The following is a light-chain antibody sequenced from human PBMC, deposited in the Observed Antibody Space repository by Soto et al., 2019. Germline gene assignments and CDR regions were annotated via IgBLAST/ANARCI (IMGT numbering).Light chain of an antibody. Sequence: DIQMTQSPSSLSASVGDRVTITCRASQNINNRLNWYQQRPGKAPKLLIYDASTLQSGVPSRFSGGGSGTDFTLTISSVQPEDFATYYCQQSHITPLSFGPGTRVD. V-gene: IGKV1-39*01. CDR3: QQSHITPLS. CDR2: DAS. CDR1: QNINNR. J-gene: IGKJ3*01.